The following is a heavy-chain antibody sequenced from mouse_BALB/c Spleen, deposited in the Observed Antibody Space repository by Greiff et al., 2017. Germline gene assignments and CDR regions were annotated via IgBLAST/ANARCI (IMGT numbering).Heavy chain of an antibody. J-gene: IGHJ3*01. D-gene: IGHD1-1*01. CDR2: IDPANGNT. CDR1: GFNIKDPY. Sequence: EVQLQQSGAELVKPGASVKLSCTASGFNIKDPYMHWVKQRPEQGLEWIGRIDPANGNTKYDPKFQGKATITADTSSNTAYLQLSSLTSEDTAVYYCARGGSPAWFAYWGQGTLVTVSA. V-gene: IGHV14-3*02. CDR3: ARGGSPAWFAY.